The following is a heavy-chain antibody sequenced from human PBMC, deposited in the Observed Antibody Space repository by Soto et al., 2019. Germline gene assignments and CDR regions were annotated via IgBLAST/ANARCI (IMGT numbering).Heavy chain of an antibody. D-gene: IGHD3-9*01. CDR1: GYKFTEYY. CDR3: ARDPGLPGRYWYFDL. Sequence: QVVLVQSGAEVKKPGDSVKVSCKSSGYKFTEYYIHWMRQAPGQGPEWMGWVNPKRGDAVYAQKFQGWVTMTRDTATTTAYLEVNRLKPDDTAVYFCARDPGLPGRYWYFDLWGRGTLVTVSS. J-gene: IGHJ2*01. V-gene: IGHV1-2*04. CDR2: VNPKRGDA.